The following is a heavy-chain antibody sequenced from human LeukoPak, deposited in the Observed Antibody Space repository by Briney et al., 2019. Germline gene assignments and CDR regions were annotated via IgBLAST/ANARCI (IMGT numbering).Heavy chain of an antibody. CDR1: GFTFSSYS. V-gene: IGHV3-53*01. CDR3: ARRAGAYSHPYDY. J-gene: IGHJ4*02. Sequence: GGPLRLSCAASGFTFSSYSMNWVRQAPGKGLEWVSFIYYDDRTHYSDSVKGRFTISRDNSKNTLYLQMNSLRAEDTAVYYCARRAGAYSHPYDYWGQGTLVTVSS. CDR2: IYYDDRT. D-gene: IGHD4/OR15-4a*01.